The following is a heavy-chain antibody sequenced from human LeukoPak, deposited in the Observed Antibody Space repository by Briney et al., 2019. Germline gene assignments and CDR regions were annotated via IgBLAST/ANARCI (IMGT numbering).Heavy chain of an antibody. J-gene: IGHJ5*02. CDR3: ARGGGFDT. Sequence: PGGSLRLSCTASGSTFSSYAMSWVRQAPRKGLEYVSTISAGGGSTFYADSMKGRSAISRDNSRNTVYLQMNSLRVEDTAVYYCARGGGFDTWGQGTLVTVSS. V-gene: IGHV3-23*01. CDR1: GSTFSSYA. CDR2: ISAGGGST. D-gene: IGHD2-15*01.